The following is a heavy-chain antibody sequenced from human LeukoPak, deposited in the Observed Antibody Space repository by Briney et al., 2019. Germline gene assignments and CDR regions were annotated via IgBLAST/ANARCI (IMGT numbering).Heavy chain of an antibody. CDR3: ARDPGGAGDY. D-gene: IGHD3-16*01. J-gene: IGHJ4*02. V-gene: IGHV3-48*01. Sequence: PGGSLRLSCAASGFTFSSYAMSWVRQAPGKGLEWVSYISSSSSTIYYADSVKGRFTISRDNAKNSLYLQMNSLRAEDTAVYYCARDPGGAGDYWGQGTLVTVSS. CDR1: GFTFSSYA. CDR2: ISSSSSTI.